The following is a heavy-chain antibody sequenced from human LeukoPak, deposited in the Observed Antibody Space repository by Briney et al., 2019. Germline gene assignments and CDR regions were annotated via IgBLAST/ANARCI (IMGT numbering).Heavy chain of an antibody. Sequence: PGGSLRLSCAASGFTFSSYAMHWIRQPPGKGLEWIGEINHGGSTNYNPSLKSRVTISVDTSKNQFSLKLSSVTAADTAVYYCAREYIPTIVVPAATSNYWYFDLWGRGTLVTVSS. CDR1: GFTFSSYA. D-gene: IGHD2-2*01. CDR2: INHGGST. V-gene: IGHV4-34*01. J-gene: IGHJ2*01. CDR3: AREYIPTIVVPAATSNYWYFDL.